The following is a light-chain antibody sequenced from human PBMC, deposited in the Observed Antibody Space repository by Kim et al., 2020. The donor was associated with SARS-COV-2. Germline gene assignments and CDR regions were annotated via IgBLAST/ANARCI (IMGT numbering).Light chain of an antibody. Sequence: DVQVTQSPSALSASVGDRVTITCRASQSVDNLWAWYQQKPGKAPNLLIHKASTLESGVPSRFSGSASGTESTLTISSLQPDDFATYYCQRYNHYPLTFGGGTKVDIK. CDR1: QSVDNL. CDR3: QRYNHYPLT. CDR2: KAS. V-gene: IGKV1-5*03. J-gene: IGKJ4*01.